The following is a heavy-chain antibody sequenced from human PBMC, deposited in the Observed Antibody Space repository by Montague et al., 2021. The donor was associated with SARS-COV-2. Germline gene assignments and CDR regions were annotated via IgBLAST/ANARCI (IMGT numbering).Heavy chain of an antibody. V-gene: IGHV4-34*01. CDR2: VDYSGLT. CDR3: AKDGEAPAWGTFDI. D-gene: IGHD3-10*01. J-gene: IGHJ3*02. Sequence: SETLSLTCAVYGGSFSGYYWSWIRQPPGKGLEWIGSVDYSGLTFYNPSLESRVTISVDTSKKQFSLKVNSATAADTAVYYCAKDGEAPAWGTFDIWGQGTMVTVSS. CDR1: GGSFSGYY.